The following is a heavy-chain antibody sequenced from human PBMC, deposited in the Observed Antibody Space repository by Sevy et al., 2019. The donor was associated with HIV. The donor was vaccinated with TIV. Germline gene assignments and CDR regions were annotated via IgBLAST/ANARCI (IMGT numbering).Heavy chain of an antibody. CDR2: ITSSSDYI. Sequence: GGSLRLSCAASGFTFSNYNMNWVRQAPGKGLEWVSSITSSSDYIYDADSVKGRFTISRDKAKNSLYLQMNSLRAEDTAVYDCARDRRTLNYYASSGYNYYFDYWGQGTLVTVSS. CDR3: ARDRRTLNYYASSGYNYYFDY. V-gene: IGHV3-21*01. CDR1: GFTFSNYN. D-gene: IGHD3-22*01. J-gene: IGHJ4*02.